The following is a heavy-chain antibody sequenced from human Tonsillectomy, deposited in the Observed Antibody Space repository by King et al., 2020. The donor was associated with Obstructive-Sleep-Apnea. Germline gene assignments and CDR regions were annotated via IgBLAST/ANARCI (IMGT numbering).Heavy chain of an antibody. V-gene: IGHV3-30-3*01. CDR3: ARDRRFFDY. CDR1: GFTFSSYA. Sequence: VQLVESGGGVIQPGGSLRLSCAASGFTFSSYALHWVRQAPGKGLEWVAGISYDVTNKYYADSVRGRFTISSDNSKNTLYLQMNSLRAEDTAVYYCARDRRFFDYWGQGTLVTVSS. CDR2: ISYDVTNK. D-gene: IGHD3-3*01. J-gene: IGHJ4*02.